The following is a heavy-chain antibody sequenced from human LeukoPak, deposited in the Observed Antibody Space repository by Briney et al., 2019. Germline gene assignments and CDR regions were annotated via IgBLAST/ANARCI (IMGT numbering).Heavy chain of an antibody. Sequence: PSETLSLTCTVSGGSISSSSYYWGWIRQPPGKGLEWIGSIYYSGSTYYNPTLKSRVTISVDTSKNQFSLKLSSVTAADTAVYYCGSDWVVFPFDYWGQGTLVTVSS. CDR2: IYYSGST. D-gene: IGHD2-15*01. V-gene: IGHV4-39*01. J-gene: IGHJ4*02. CDR3: GSDWVVFPFDY. CDR1: GGSISSSSYY.